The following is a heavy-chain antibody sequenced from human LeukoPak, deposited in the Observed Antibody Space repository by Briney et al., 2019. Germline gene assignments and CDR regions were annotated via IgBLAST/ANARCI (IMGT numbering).Heavy chain of an antibody. V-gene: IGHV1-18*01. Sequence: RASVKVSCKASGYTFTSYGISWVRQAPGQGLEWMGWISAYNGNTNYAQKLQGRVTMTTDTSTSTAYMELRSLRPDDTAVYYCARADLLWFGDERTNDYWGQGTLVTVSS. D-gene: IGHD3-10*01. CDR2: ISAYNGNT. CDR3: ARADLLWFGDERTNDY. CDR1: GYTFTSYG. J-gene: IGHJ4*02.